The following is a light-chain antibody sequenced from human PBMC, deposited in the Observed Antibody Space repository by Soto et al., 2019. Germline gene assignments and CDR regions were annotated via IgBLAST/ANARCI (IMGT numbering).Light chain of an antibody. V-gene: IGKV1-39*01. CDR2: AAS. Sequence: DIQMTQSPSSLSASVGDRVTIAFRASQNISDYLNWSQQNPGKAPKLLIYAASNLQSGVSPRFSGSGSGTDFTLTISSLQPEDFATYYCQESSSTRWAFGQGTKVDIK. CDR3: QESSSTRWA. CDR1: QNISDY. J-gene: IGKJ1*01.